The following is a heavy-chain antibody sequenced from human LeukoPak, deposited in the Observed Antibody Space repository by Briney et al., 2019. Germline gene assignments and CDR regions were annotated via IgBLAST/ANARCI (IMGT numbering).Heavy chain of an antibody. CDR2: INHSGST. CDR3: ANYYDSSGHFDY. Sequence: SETLSLTCAVYGGSFGGYYWSWIRQPPGKGLEWIGEINHSGSTNYNPSLKSRVTISVDTSKNQFSLKLSSVTAADTAVYYCANYYDSSGHFDYWGQGTLVTVSS. V-gene: IGHV4-34*01. J-gene: IGHJ4*02. CDR1: GGSFGGYY. D-gene: IGHD3-22*01.